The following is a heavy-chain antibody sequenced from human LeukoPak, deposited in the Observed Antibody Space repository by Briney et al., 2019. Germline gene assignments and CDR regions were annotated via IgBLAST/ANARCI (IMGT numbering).Heavy chain of an antibody. CDR1: GFTFSSYS. CDR2: ISSSSSYI. D-gene: IGHD3-22*01. J-gene: IGHJ4*02. Sequence: GGSLRLSCAASGFTFSSYSMNWVRQAPGKGLEWVSSISSSSSYIYYADSVKGRFTISRDNAKNSLYLQMNSPRAEDTAVYYCAREPTYYYDSSGYFSTDYWGQGTLVTVSS. V-gene: IGHV3-21*01. CDR3: AREPTYYYDSSGYFSTDY.